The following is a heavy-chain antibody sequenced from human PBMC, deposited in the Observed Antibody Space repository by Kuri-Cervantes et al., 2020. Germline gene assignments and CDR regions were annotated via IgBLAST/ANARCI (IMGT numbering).Heavy chain of an antibody. Sequence: GGSLRLSCAASGFTFSSYAMHWVRQAPGKGLEWVAVISYDGSNKYYADSVKGRFTISRDNSKNTLYLQMNSLRAEDTAVYYCAKDGDEQLGDAFDIWGQGTMVTVSS. J-gene: IGHJ3*02. CDR1: GFTFSSYA. CDR3: AKDGDEQLGDAFDI. CDR2: ISYDGSNK. V-gene: IGHV3-30-3*01. D-gene: IGHD6-6*01.